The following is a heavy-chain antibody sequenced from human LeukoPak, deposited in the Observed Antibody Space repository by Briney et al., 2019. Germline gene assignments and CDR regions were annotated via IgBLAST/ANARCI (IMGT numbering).Heavy chain of an antibody. D-gene: IGHD3-3*01. CDR1: GYTFTSYY. Sequence: ASVKVSCKASGYTFTSYYMHWVRQAPGQGLEWMGIINPSGGSTSYAQKFQGRVTMTRDTSTSTVCMELSSLRSEDTAVYYCARDARRFREPYYFDYWGQGTLVTVSS. CDR2: INPSGGST. CDR3: ARDARRFREPYYFDY. J-gene: IGHJ4*02. V-gene: IGHV1-46*01.